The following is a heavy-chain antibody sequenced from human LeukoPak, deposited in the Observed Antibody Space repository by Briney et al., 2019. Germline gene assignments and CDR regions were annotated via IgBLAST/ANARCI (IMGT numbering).Heavy chain of an antibody. CDR2: IWYDGSNK. V-gene: IGHV3-33*01. J-gene: IGHJ6*04. CDR1: GFTFSSYG. Sequence: GRSLRLSCAASGFTFSSYGMHWVRQAPGKGLEWVAVIWYDGSNKYYADSVKGRFTISRDNSKNTLYLQMNSVRAEDTAVYYCARDPPRKDCSSTSCYAGPRSNYYYYYGMDVWGKGTTVTVSS. CDR3: ARDPPRKDCSSTSCYAGPRSNYYYYYGMDV. D-gene: IGHD2-2*01.